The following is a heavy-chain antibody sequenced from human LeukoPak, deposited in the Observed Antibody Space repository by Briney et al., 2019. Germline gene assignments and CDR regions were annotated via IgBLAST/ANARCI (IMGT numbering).Heavy chain of an antibody. D-gene: IGHD1-14*01. V-gene: IGHV4-38-2*02. Sequence: PSETLSLTCTVSGYSISSPYYWVWVRQPPGKGLEWIGSISQSGRTNYNPSLNSRVTISVDTSQNHFSLRLSSVTAADTAVYYCARAKWRITHIGIDYGGQGTLVTVSA. CDR3: ARAKWRITHIGIDY. J-gene: IGHJ4*02. CDR1: GYSISSPYY. CDR2: ISQSGRT.